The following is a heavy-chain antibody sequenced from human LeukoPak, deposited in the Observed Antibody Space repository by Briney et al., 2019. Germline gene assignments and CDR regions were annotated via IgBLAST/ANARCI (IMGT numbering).Heavy chain of an antibody. D-gene: IGHD3-10*01. CDR1: CGSITSSSYF. CDR3: ARDRYYGSGSYYYYYYMDV. J-gene: IGHJ6*03. CDR2: INYDANT. Sequence: ASETLSLTCTVSCGSITSSSYFWAWIRPPPGKGLEWIESINYDANTDSTPSLKSRVTMSVETYKNQFSLQENSVTAADTAVYYCARDRYYGSGSYYYYYYMDVWGKGTTVTISS. V-gene: IGHV4-39*07.